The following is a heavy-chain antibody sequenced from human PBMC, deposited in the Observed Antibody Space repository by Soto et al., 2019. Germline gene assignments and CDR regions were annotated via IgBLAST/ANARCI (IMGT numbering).Heavy chain of an antibody. CDR1: GFTFSSYG. CDR3: AKDDTSGYFYVDY. Sequence: QVQLVESGGGVVQPGRSLRLSCAASGFTFSSYGMHWVRQAPGKGLEWVALILYDGSNEYYADSVKGRFTISRDTSKNRLYLQMNSMRAEDTAVYYCAKDDTSGYFYVDYWGQGTLVTVSS. CDR2: ILYDGSNE. J-gene: IGHJ4*02. V-gene: IGHV3-30*18. D-gene: IGHD3-22*01.